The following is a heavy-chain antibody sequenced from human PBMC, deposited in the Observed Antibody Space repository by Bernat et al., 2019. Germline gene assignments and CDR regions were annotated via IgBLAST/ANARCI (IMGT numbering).Heavy chain of an antibody. CDR2: IYYSGST. CDR3: ARKYPYYYDSSGYYDHYFDY. J-gene: IGHJ4*02. Sequence: QVQLQESGPGLVKPSQTLSLTCTVSGGSISSGGYYWGWIRQPPGKGLEWIGSIYYSGSTYYNPSLKSRVTISVDTSKNQFSLKLSSVTAADTAVYYCARKYPYYYDSSGYYDHYFDYWGQGTLVTVSS. D-gene: IGHD3-22*01. V-gene: IGHV4-39*01. CDR1: GGSISSGGYY.